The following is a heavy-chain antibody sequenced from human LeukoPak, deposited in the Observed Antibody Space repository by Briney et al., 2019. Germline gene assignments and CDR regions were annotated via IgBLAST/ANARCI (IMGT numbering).Heavy chain of an antibody. J-gene: IGHJ6*02. Sequence: GASVKVSCKASGGTFSSYAISWVRQAPGQGLEWMGGIIPIFGTANYAQKFQGRVTITADESTSTAYMELSSLRSEDTAIYYCARVVTRLREGAYQYDLDVWGPGTTVTVSS. V-gene: IGHV1-69*13. D-gene: IGHD3-16*01. CDR1: GGTFSSYA. CDR3: ARVVTRLREGAYQYDLDV. CDR2: IIPIFGTA.